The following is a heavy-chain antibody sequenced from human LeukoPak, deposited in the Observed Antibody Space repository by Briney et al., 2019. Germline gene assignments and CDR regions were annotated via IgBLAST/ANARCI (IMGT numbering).Heavy chain of an antibody. V-gene: IGHV3-48*01. CDR1: GFTFSSYS. J-gene: IGHJ4*02. CDR2: ISSSSSTI. Sequence: GGSLRLSCAASGFTFSSYSMNWVRQAPGKGLEWVSYISSSSSTIYYADSVKGRFTISRDNAKNSLYLQMNSLRAEDTAVYYCARGGYNSGYDYWGQGTLVTVSS. CDR3: ARGGYNSGYDY. D-gene: IGHD6-19*01.